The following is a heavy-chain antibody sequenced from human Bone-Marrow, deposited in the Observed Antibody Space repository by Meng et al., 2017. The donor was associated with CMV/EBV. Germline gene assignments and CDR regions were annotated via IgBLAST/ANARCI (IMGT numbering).Heavy chain of an antibody. CDR2: ISSSSSYI. CDR3: AKELAGFPYDLDV. V-gene: IGHV3-21*04. Sequence: GESLKISCAASGFTFSSYSMNWVRQAPGKGLEWVSSISSSSSYIYYADSVKGRFTISRDNSKNTLYLQMNSLRGEDTAVYYCAKELAGFPYDLDVWGQGTTVTVSS. CDR1: GFTFSSYS. J-gene: IGHJ6*02. D-gene: IGHD6-19*01.